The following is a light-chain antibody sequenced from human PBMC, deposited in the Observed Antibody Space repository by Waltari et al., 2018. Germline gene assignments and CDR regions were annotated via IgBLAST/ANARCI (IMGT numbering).Light chain of an antibody. V-gene: IGLV2-14*01. CDR2: EVS. J-gene: IGLJ1*01. CDR1: SSDVGGYNY. Sequence: QSALTQPASVSGSPGQSITISCTGTSSDVGGYNYVSWYQQHPGKAPKLMIYEVSTRPSGVSNRVSGSKSGNTAYLTISGLQAEDEADFFCISYTSSSTLYVFGTGTKVTVL. CDR3: ISYTSSSTLYV.